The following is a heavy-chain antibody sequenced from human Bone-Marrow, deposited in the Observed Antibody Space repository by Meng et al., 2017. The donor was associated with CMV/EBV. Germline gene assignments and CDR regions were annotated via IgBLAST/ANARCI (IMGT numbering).Heavy chain of an antibody. CDR3: ARDRIVGATRQFDY. J-gene: IGHJ4*02. V-gene: IGHV1-46*01. D-gene: IGHD1-26*01. CDR1: GYTFTSYY. CDR2: INPSGGST. Sequence: ASVKVSCKASGYTFTSYYMHWVRQAPGQGLEWMGIINPSGGSTSYAQKFQGRVTITADKSTSTAYMELSSLRSKDTAVYYCARDRIVGATRQFDYWGQGTLVTVSS.